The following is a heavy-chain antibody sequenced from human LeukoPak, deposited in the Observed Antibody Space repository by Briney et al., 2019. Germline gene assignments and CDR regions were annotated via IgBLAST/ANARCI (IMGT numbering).Heavy chain of an antibody. CDR1: GFTFSDYY. CDR2: ISSSGSTI. CDR3: ARDAKERGYSYGYTFL. V-gene: IGHV3-11*04. D-gene: IGHD5-18*01. Sequence: GGSLRLSCAASGFTFSDYYMSWIRQAPGKGLEWVSYISSSGSTIYYADSVKGRFTISRDNAKYSLYLQMNSLRAEDTAVYYCARDAKERGYSYGYTFLWGQGTLFTVSS. J-gene: IGHJ4*02.